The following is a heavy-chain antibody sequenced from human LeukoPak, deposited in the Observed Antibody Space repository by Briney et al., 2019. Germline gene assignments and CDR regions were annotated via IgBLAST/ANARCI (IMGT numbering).Heavy chain of an antibody. V-gene: IGHV3-30*04. Sequence: PGGSLRLSCAASGFSFRIFAMHWVRQAPGNGLEWVAFISYDGYNEDYAESVKGRFTISRDNSKNTLDLQLTSLRVEDTAVYYCATRPLHPYDVWGEGTVVTVSS. CDR3: ATRPLHPYDV. J-gene: IGHJ3*01. CDR1: GFSFRIFA. CDR2: ISYDGYNE.